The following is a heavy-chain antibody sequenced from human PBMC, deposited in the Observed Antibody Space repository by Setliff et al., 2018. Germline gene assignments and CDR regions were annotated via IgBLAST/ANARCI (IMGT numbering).Heavy chain of an antibody. CDR3: ARGRYFESSSYYFPFDY. V-gene: IGHV4-4*09. Sequence: SETLSLTCTVSGGSISSSYWSWIRQPPGKGLEWIGYFYHSGSMNYNPSLKGRVTMLVDTSNNQLSLKLTSVSAADTAVYYRARGRYFESSSYYFPFDYWGLGTLVTVSS. J-gene: IGHJ4*02. CDR2: FYHSGSM. CDR1: GGSISSSY. D-gene: IGHD3-22*01.